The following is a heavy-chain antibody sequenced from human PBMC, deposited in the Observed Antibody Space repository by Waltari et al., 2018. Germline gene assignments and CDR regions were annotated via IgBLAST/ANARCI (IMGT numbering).Heavy chain of an antibody. CDR1: GGSISSGSYY. D-gene: IGHD2-15*01. J-gene: IGHJ5*02. Sequence: QVQLQESGPGLVKPSQTLSLTCTVSGGSISSGSYYWSWIRQPAGKGLEWIGYTYTSGSTNSTPSLNSRVTISVDTSKNQFSLKLSSVTAADTAVYYCARGGPYCSGGSCHTDWFDPWGQGTLVTVSS. CDR3: ARGGPYCSGGSCHTDWFDP. CDR2: TYTSGST. V-gene: IGHV4-61*09.